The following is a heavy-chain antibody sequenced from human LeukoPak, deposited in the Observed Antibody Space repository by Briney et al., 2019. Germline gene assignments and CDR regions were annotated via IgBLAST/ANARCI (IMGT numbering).Heavy chain of an antibody. Sequence: GKSLRLSCAASGFTFSHYWMSWVRQAPGKGLEWVATIKPDGSYNDYVDSVKGRFTISRDNAKNSLSLQMSSLRAEDTAVYYCANEMNWSFGYWGQGTLVTVSS. V-gene: IGHV3-7*02. D-gene: IGHD1-1*01. CDR2: IKPDGSYN. CDR3: ANEMNWSFGY. J-gene: IGHJ4*02. CDR1: GFTFSHYW.